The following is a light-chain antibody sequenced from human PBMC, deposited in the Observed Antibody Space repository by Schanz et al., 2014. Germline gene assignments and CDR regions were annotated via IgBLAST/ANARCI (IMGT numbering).Light chain of an antibody. Sequence: QSVLTQPASVSGSPGQSITISCTGTSSDVGGYNYVSWYQQLPGKAPKLVIYDVSNRPSGVSNRFSGSKSGNTASLTISGLQAEDEAYYYCSSYTGSSTPWVFGGGTKLTVL. CDR1: SSDVGGYNY. V-gene: IGLV2-14*01. J-gene: IGLJ3*02. CDR2: DVS. CDR3: SSYTGSSTPWV.